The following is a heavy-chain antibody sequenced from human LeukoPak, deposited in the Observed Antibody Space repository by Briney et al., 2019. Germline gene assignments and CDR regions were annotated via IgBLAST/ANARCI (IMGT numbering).Heavy chain of an antibody. V-gene: IGHV3-48*04. CDR2: ISVSSSTI. Sequence: GGSLRLSCAASGFTFSTFSMNWVRQAPGKGPEWVSYISVSSSTIYYADSVKGRFTISRDNAKNSLYLQMNSLRAEDTAVYYCARVAIYCSGGSCYDYWGQGTLVTVSS. J-gene: IGHJ4*02. D-gene: IGHD2-15*01. CDR3: ARVAIYCSGGSCYDY. CDR1: GFTFSTFS.